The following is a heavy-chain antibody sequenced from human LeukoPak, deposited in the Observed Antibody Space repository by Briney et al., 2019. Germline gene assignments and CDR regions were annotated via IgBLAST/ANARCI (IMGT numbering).Heavy chain of an antibody. V-gene: IGHV3-30*18. CDR3: AKLYYDILTGYYKGDVFDI. D-gene: IGHD3-9*01. J-gene: IGHJ3*02. Sequence: PGRSLRLSCAASGFTFSTYGVHWVRQAPGKGLEWVAVISYDGSSKYYADSVKGRFTISRDNSKNTLYLQMNSLRAEDTAVYYCAKLYYDILTGYYKGDVFDIWGQGTVVTVSS. CDR1: GFTFSTYG. CDR2: ISYDGSSK.